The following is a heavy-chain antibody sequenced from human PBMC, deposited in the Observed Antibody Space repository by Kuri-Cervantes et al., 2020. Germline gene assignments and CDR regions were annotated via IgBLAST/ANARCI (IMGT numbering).Heavy chain of an antibody. CDR3: WVLFAGY. CDR2: ISGSGGST. D-gene: IGHD2-21*01. V-gene: IGHV3-23*01. CDR1: GFTVSSNY. J-gene: IGHJ4*02. Sequence: LSLTCAASGFTVSSNYMSWVRQAPGKGLEWVSAISGSGGSTYYADSVKGRFTISRDNSKNTLYLQMNSLRAEDTAVYYCWVLFAGYWGQGTLVTVSS.